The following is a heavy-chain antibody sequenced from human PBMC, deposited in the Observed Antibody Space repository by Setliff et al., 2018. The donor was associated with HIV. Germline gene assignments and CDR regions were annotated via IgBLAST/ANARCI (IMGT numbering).Heavy chain of an antibody. CDR2: INHSGST. D-gene: IGHD6-19*01. J-gene: IGHJ4*02. V-gene: IGHV4-34*01. CDR1: GESFSGYY. CDR3: ARSSMAGFDY. Sequence: SETLSLTCAVYGESFSGYYWSWIRQPPGKGLEWIGEINHSGSTNYNPSLESRVTISVDTSKDQFSLKLTSLTAADTAVYYCARSSMAGFDYWGQGKLVTVSS.